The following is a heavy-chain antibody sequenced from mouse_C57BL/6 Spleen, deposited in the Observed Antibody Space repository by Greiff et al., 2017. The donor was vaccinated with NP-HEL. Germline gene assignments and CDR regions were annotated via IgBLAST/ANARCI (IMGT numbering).Heavy chain of an antibody. CDR3: ARCVATAEDRVY. J-gene: IGHJ2*01. CDR2: INPYNGGT. V-gene: IGHV1-19*01. Sequence: EVQLQQSGPVLVKPGASVKMSRKASGYTFTDYYMNWVKQSHGKSLEWIGVINPYNGGTSYKQKFKGKATLTVDKSSITAYMQLNSLTSEDSSVYYCARCVATAEDRVYWGQGTTLTFSS. D-gene: IGHD1-2*01. CDR1: GYTFTDYY.